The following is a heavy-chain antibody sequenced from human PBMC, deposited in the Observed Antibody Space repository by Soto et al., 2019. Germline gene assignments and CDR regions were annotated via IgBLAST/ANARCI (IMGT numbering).Heavy chain of an antibody. CDR3: ARDPSGSYSGAFDI. Sequence: GGSLRLSCAAFGFTFSSYAMHWVRQAPGKGLEWVAVISYDGSNKYYADSVKGRFTISRDNSKNTLYLQMNSLRAEDTAVYYCARDPSGSYSGAFDIWGQGTMVTVSS. CDR2: ISYDGSNK. CDR1: GFTFSSYA. D-gene: IGHD1-26*01. J-gene: IGHJ3*02. V-gene: IGHV3-30-3*01.